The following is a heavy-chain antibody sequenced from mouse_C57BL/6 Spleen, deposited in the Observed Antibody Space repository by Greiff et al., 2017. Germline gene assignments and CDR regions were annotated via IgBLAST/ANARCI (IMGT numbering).Heavy chain of an antibody. CDR3: TRSGYGYAMDY. CDR2: IDPETGGT. V-gene: IGHV1-15*01. Sequence: VQVVESGAELVRPGASVTLSCKASGYTFTDYEMHWVKQTPVHGLEWIGAIDPETGGTAYNQKFKGKAILTADKSSSTAYMELRSLTSEDSAVYYCTRSGYGYAMDYWGQGTSVTVSS. J-gene: IGHJ4*01. D-gene: IGHD2-2*01. CDR1: GYTFTDYE.